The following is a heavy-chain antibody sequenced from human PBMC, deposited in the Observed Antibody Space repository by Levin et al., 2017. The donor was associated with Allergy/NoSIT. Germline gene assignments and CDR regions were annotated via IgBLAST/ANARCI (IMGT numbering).Heavy chain of an antibody. J-gene: IGHJ4*02. CDR2: VSDSGVT. CDR1: GGSVSGKY. Sequence: ASETLSLTCDVSGGSVSGKYWTWIRQPPQKPLEWIGYVSDSGVTRYNPSLESRVAMSADTSRNQISLRLKSVTAADTAMYFCARVHAYEVVLGGYISPPTFDFWGLGIHVTVSS. V-gene: IGHV4-59*02. CDR3: ARVHAYEVVLGGYISPPTFDF. D-gene: IGHD3-16*01.